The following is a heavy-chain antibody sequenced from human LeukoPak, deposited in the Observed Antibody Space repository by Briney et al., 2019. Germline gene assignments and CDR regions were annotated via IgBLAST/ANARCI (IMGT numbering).Heavy chain of an antibody. CDR2: ISSNSNYI. D-gene: IGHD3-10*01. V-gene: IGHV3-21*01. J-gene: IGHJ4*02. CDR3: ARARSGHSVDC. Sequence: GGSLRLSCAASGFTFSSFTVNWVRQAPGKGLEWVSSISSNSNYIYYAESVTGRFTISRDNAKNSLFLQMNSLRAEDTAVYYCARARSGHSVDCWGQGTLVTVSS. CDR1: GFTFSSFT.